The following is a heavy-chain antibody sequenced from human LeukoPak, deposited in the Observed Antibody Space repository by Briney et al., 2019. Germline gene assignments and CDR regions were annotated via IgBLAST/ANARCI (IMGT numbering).Heavy chain of an antibody. V-gene: IGHV3-7*03. CDR3: AKGDYGDLDAFDI. D-gene: IGHD4-17*01. CDR1: RFIFTDFW. CDR2: IKQDGSEK. Sequence: GGSLRLSCAASRFIFTDFWMNWVRQAPGKGLEWVASIKQDGSEKYYVDSVKGRFTISRDNSKNTLYLQMNSLRAEDTAVYYCAKGDYGDLDAFDIWGQGTMVTVSS. J-gene: IGHJ3*02.